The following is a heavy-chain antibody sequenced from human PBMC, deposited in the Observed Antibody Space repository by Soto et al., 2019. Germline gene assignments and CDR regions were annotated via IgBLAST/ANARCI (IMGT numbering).Heavy chain of an antibody. Sequence: GGSLSLSCAASGFTVSSNYMSWVRQAPGEGLQWVSVLYNSGGTYYADSVKGRFTISRDNSKNTLYLQMNSLRVDDTALYYCATAKYSCVWSGECDQWGQGTLVTVPS. CDR3: ATAKYSCVWSGECDQ. CDR1: GFTVSSNY. J-gene: IGHJ4*02. CDR2: LYNSGGT. D-gene: IGHD5-12*01. V-gene: IGHV3-53*01.